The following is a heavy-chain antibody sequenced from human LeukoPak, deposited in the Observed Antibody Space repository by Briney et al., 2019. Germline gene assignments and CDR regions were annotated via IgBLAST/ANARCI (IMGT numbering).Heavy chain of an antibody. CDR1: GYTFTGYY. CDR2: INPNSGGT. CDR3: ARGFPVTNYYFDY. J-gene: IGHJ4*02. D-gene: IGHD4-17*01. Sequence: ASVKVSCKASGYTFTGYYMHWVRQAPGQGLEWMGRINPNSGGTNYAQKFQGSVTMTRDTSISTAYMELSRLRSDDTAVYYCARGFPVTNYYFDYWGQGTLVTVSS. V-gene: IGHV1-2*06.